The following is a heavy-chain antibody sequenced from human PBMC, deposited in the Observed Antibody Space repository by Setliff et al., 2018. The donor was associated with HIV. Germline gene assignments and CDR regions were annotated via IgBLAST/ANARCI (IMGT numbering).Heavy chain of an antibody. J-gene: IGHJ6*03. V-gene: IGHV1-69*13. CDR1: GGPFTSA. D-gene: IGHD3-10*01. CDR2: IIPIFGTA. CDR3: ASDSPAARFEELEDHYYYFMDV. Sequence: GASVKVSCKASGGPFTSAFNWVRQVPGQGLEWMGGIIPIFGTANYAQNFGGRVTITADQSTTTSYLQLNSLRFEDTAIYYCASDSPAARFEELEDHYYYFMDVWAKGPRSPSP.